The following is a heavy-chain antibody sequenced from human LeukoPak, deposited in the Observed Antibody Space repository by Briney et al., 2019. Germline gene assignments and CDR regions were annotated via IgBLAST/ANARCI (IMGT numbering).Heavy chain of an antibody. J-gene: IGHJ5*02. D-gene: IGHD2-15*01. CDR1: GFTFSSYW. CDR2: IKQDGSEK. V-gene: IGHV3-7*01. CDR3: AKDHRVGQLLLLP. Sequence: GGSLRLSCAASGFTFSSYWMSWVRQAPGKGLEWVANIKQDGSEKYYVDSVKGRFTISRDNAKNSLYLQMNSLRAEDTAVYYCAKDHRVGQLLLLPWGQGTLVTVSS.